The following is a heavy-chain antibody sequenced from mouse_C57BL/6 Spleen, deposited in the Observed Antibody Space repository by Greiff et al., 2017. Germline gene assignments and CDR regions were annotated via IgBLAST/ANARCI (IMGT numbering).Heavy chain of an antibody. D-gene: IGHD2-1*01. CDR1: GFTFSSYG. CDR3: ARLGNYEDYAMDY. V-gene: IGHV5-6*02. CDR2: ISSGGSYT. J-gene: IGHJ4*01. Sequence: EVMLVESGGDLVKPGGSLKLSCAASGFTFSSYGMSWVRQTPDKRLEWVATISSGGSYTYYPDSVKGRFTISRDNAKNTLYLQMSSLKSEDTAVYYCARLGNYEDYAMDYWGQGTSVTVSS.